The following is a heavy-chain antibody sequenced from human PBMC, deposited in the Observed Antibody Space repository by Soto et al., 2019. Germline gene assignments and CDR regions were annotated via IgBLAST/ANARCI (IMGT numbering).Heavy chain of an antibody. CDR2: IYSGGST. CDR1: GFTVSSNY. Sequence: EVQLVESGGGLVQPGGSLRLSCAASGFTVSSNYMSWVRQAPGKGLEWVSVIYSGGSTYYADSVKGSFTISRDNSKNTLYLQMNSLRAEDTAVYYCARDHHGKYYYNMDVWGKGTTVTVSS. D-gene: IGHD1-26*01. J-gene: IGHJ6*03. CDR3: ARDHHGKYYYNMDV. V-gene: IGHV3-66*01.